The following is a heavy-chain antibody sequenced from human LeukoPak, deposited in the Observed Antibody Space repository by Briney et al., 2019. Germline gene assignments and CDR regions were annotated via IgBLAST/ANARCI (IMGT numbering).Heavy chain of an antibody. D-gene: IGHD1-1*01. CDR3: VKEPTERYYIDY. CDR2: ISWDSGSV. CDR1: GFTFDNYA. J-gene: IGHJ4*02. Sequence: PGGSPRLSCAASGFTFDNYAMHWVRQAPGKGLEWVSGISWDSGSVEYADSVKGRFIISRDNAKSSLFLQMSSLRAEDTALYYCVKEPTERYYIDYWGQGTLVTVSS. V-gene: IGHV3-9*01.